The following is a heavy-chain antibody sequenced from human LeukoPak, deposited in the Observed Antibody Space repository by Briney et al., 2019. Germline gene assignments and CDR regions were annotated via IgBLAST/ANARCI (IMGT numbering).Heavy chain of an antibody. CDR2: IWYDGSNK. V-gene: IGHV3-33*01. Sequence: PGGSLRLSCAASGFTFSSYGMHWVRQASGKGLEWVAVIWYDGSNKYYADSVKGRFTISRDNSKNTLYLQMNSLRAEDTAVYYCARGRDILTGLDAFDIWGQGTMVTVSS. J-gene: IGHJ3*02. CDR1: GFTFSSYG. D-gene: IGHD3-9*01. CDR3: ARGRDILTGLDAFDI.